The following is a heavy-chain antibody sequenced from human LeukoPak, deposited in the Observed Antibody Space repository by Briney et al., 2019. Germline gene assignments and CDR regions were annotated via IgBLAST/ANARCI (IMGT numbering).Heavy chain of an antibody. D-gene: IGHD6-13*01. Sequence: GGSLRLSCAASGFTFSSYAMSWVRQAPGKGLEWVSAISGSGGSTYYADSVKGRFTISRDNSKNTLYLQRNSLRAEDMAVYYCAKDKEYSSSWYDYWGQGTLVTVSS. CDR2: ISGSGGST. CDR3: AKDKEYSSSWYDY. CDR1: GFTFSSYA. V-gene: IGHV3-23*01. J-gene: IGHJ4*02.